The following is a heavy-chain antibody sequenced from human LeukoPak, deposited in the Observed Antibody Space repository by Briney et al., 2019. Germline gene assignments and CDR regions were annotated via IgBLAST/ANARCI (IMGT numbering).Heavy chain of an antibody. D-gene: IGHD5-12*01. V-gene: IGHV4-39*01. CDR3: ARHTRPGHSGYENAFDI. J-gene: IGHJ3*02. Sequence: TPSETLSLTCTVSGGSISRTSYYWDWIRQPPGKGLEWIGNVFDSGSTHYNPSLKSRVTISVDTSKNQFSLRLSSVTAADTAVYYCARHTRPGHSGYENAFDIWGQGTMVTVSS. CDR1: GGSISRTSYY. CDR2: VFDSGST.